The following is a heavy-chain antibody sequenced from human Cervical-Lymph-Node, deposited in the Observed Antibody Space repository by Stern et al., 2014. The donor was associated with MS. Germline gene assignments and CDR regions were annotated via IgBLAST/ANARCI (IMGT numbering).Heavy chain of an antibody. CDR1: GFTFSSYG. J-gene: IGHJ4*02. D-gene: IGHD2-8*01. CDR2: ISYDGNHK. CDR3: ARDYEDTSMLFDH. Sequence: VQLVQSGGAVVQPGRSLRLSCAASGFTFSSYGMHWVRPAPGQGLEWGTVISYDGNHKYYAASVKGRFTISRDNSKNTLHLQMNSVTPDDTAIYYCARDYEDTSMLFDHWGQGTLVTVSS. V-gene: IGHV3-30*03.